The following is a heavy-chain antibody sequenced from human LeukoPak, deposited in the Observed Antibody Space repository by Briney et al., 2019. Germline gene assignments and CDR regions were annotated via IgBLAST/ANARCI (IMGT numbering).Heavy chain of an antibody. V-gene: IGHV1-69*06. D-gene: IGHD3-16*02. Sequence: SVKVSCKASGGTFSSYAISWVRQAPGQGLEWMGGIIPIFGTANYAQKFQGRVTTTEDTSTDTAYMELSSLRSEDTAVYYCATDLFGDDYVWGSYRRHLDYWGQGTLVTVSS. CDR1: GGTFSSYA. J-gene: IGHJ4*02. CDR2: IIPIFGTA. CDR3: ATDLFGDDYVWGSYRRHLDY.